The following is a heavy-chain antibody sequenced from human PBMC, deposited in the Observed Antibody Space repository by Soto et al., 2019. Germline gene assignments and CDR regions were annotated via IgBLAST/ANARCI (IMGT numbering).Heavy chain of an antibody. CDR2: IIPMFETV. CDR1: GGTFDNYA. CDR3: ARGLRKGNYGMDV. V-gene: IGHV1-69*13. Sequence: SVKVSCKASGGTFDNYAVSWVRQAPGQGLEWMGGIIPMFETVNYAQRFQGRLTIAADESTSTAYMELTSLTSAETAIYFCARGLRKGNYGMDVWGQGTTVTVS. D-gene: IGHD2-15*01. J-gene: IGHJ6*02.